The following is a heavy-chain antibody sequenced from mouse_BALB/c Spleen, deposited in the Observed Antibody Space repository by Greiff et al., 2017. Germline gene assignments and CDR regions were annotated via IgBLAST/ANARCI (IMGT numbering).Heavy chain of an antibody. J-gene: IGHJ2*01. D-gene: IGHD2-3*01. CDR1: GFSLTSYG. Sequence: VKLVESGPGLVAPSQSLSITCTVSGFSLTSYGVHWVRQPPGKGLEWLGVIWAGGSTNYNSALMSRLSISKDNSKSQVFLKMNSLQTDDTAMYYCARGDGYHGYFDYWGQGTTLTVSS. V-gene: IGHV2-9*02. CDR2: IWAGGST. CDR3: ARGDGYHGYFDY.